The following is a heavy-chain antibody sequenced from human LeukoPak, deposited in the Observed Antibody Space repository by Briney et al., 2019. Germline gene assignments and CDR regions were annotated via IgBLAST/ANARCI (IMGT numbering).Heavy chain of an antibody. Sequence: GGSLRLSCSASGFTFSHYGMHWVRQAPGTGLEWVAVIWSDASDKYYANSVKGRFTISRDNFKNSLYLQVNSLRADDTAVYYCAKDAQRGFDYSNSLDYWGQGTRVTVSS. CDR2: IWSDASDK. D-gene: IGHD4-11*01. V-gene: IGHV3-33*06. CDR1: GFTFSHYG. J-gene: IGHJ4*02. CDR3: AKDAQRGFDYSNSLDY.